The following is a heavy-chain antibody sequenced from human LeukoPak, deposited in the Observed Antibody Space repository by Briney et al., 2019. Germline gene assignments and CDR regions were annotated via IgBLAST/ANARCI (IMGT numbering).Heavy chain of an antibody. V-gene: IGHV4-39*07. CDR3: ARAATYYYGSGSATSYWYFDL. CDR1: GGSISSSSYY. J-gene: IGHJ2*01. CDR2: IYYSGST. D-gene: IGHD3-10*01. Sequence: SETLSLTCTVSGGSISSSSYYWGWLRQPPGKGLEWIGSIYYSGSTYYNPSLKSRVTISVDTSKNQFSLKLTSVTAADTAVYYCARAATYYYGSGSATSYWYFDLWGRGTLVTVSS.